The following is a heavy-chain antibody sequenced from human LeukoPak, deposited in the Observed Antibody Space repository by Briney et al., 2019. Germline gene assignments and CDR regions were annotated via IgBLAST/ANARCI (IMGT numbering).Heavy chain of an antibody. Sequence: GGSLRLSCTASGFTFSSYEMNWVRQAPGKGLEWVSGISPSGGITYYTDSVRGRFTISRDNSKNTVSLQMNSLRGEDTAVYYCAKDDAWGRYKDWGQGTLVTVSS. CDR2: ISPSGGIT. CDR1: GFTFSSYE. CDR3: AKDDAWGRYKD. V-gene: IGHV3-23*01. J-gene: IGHJ1*01. D-gene: IGHD3-16*01.